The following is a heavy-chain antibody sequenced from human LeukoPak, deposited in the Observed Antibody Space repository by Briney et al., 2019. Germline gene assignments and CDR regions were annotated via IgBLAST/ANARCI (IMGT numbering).Heavy chain of an antibody. Sequence: GGSLRLSCAASGFTFSSYDMHWVRQATGRGLDWVSSIGTAADTYYPGSVKGRFTISRENAKNSLYLQMNSLRAGDTAVYYCARGPIVGITETKGYFDYWGRGILVTVSS. CDR1: GFTFSSYD. D-gene: IGHD1-7*01. CDR3: ARGPIVGITETKGYFDY. V-gene: IGHV3-13*01. J-gene: IGHJ4*02. CDR2: IGTAADT.